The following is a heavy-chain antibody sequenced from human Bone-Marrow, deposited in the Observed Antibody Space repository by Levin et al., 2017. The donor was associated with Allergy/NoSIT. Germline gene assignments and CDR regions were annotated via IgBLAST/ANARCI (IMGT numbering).Heavy chain of an antibody. Sequence: GGSLRLSCAASGFTFSSYAMHWVRQAPGKGLEWVAVISYDGSNKYYADSVKGRFTISRDNSKNTLYLQMNSLRAEDTAVYYCARGPVSSSWLHSPFDYWGQGTLVTVSS. CDR2: ISYDGSNK. J-gene: IGHJ4*02. CDR3: ARGPVSSSWLHSPFDY. V-gene: IGHV3-30-3*01. CDR1: GFTFSSYA. D-gene: IGHD6-13*01.